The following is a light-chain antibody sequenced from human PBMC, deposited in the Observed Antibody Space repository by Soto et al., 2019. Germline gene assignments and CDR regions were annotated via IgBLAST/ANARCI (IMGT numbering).Light chain of an antibody. Sequence: EIAMTQSPATLSVSPGERATLSCRASQSISTELAWYQQIPGQPPRLLIYSASTRATGVPARFTGSGSGSEFTLTISGLQSEDFAIYYCQQGRNWPLTFGQGTRLEI. J-gene: IGKJ2*01. CDR1: QSISTE. CDR3: QQGRNWPLT. V-gene: IGKV3-15*01. CDR2: SAS.